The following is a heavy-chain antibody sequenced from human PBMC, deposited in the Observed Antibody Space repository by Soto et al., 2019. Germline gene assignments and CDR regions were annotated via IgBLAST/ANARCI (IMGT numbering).Heavy chain of an antibody. CDR2: TNHRGST. CDR3: ARGYPPAIFSTALASSYWFDS. Sequence: QVQLQQWGAGLLKPSETLSLTCAAYGGSFSGHYWSWIRQYPGRGLEWIAETNHRGSTNYTPSLKSRVTMSVATSKTQFSLRLGYVTAADTAVYYGARGYPPAIFSTALASSYWFDSWGQGGVVNVSS. D-gene: IGHD2-21*01. V-gene: IGHV4-34*01. CDR1: GGSFSGHY. J-gene: IGHJ5*01.